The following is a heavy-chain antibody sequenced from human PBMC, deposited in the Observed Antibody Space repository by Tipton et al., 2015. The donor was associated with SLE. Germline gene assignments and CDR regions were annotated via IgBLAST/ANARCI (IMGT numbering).Heavy chain of an antibody. CDR2: IIPIFGRA. CDR1: RGAFNTYA. V-gene: IGHV1-69*01. CDR3: ARGQEDYIWGSYRYYYYVMDV. D-gene: IGHD3-16*02. Sequence: QLVQSGAEVKKPGSSVKVSCKASRGAFNTYAINWVRQAPGQGLEWMGRIIPIFGRADYAQNFQARVTITADESSNTAYMELSSLRSEVTAVYYCARGQEDYIWGSYRYYYYVMDVWGQGTTVTVSS. J-gene: IGHJ6*02.